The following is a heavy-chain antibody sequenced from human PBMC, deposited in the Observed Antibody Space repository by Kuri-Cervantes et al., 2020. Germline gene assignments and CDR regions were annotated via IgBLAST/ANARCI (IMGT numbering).Heavy chain of an antibody. V-gene: IGHV4-39*07. J-gene: IGHJ5*02. CDR3: ARVVPADRAFDP. D-gene: IGHD2-2*01. CDR2: INHSGST. CDR1: GGSISSSSYY. Sequence: GSLRLSCTVSGGSISSSSYYWGWIRQPPGKGLEWIGEINHSGSTNYNPSLKSRVTISVDTSKNQFSLKLSSVTAADTAVYYCARVVPADRAFDPWGQGTLVTVSS.